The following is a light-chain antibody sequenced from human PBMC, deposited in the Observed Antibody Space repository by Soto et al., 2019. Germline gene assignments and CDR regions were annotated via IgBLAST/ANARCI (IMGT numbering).Light chain of an antibody. CDR1: KLGDKY. J-gene: IGLJ2*01. CDR2: QDS. CDR3: QAWDSSTPVV. Sequence: SYELTQPPSVSVSPGQTASITCSGDKLGDKYACWYQQKPGQSPVLVIYQDSKRPSGIPERFSGSKSGNTATLTISGTQAMDEADYYCQAWDSSTPVVFGGGTKVTVL. V-gene: IGLV3-1*01.